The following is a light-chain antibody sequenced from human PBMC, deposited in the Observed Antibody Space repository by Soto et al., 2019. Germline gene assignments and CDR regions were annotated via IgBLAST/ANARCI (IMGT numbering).Light chain of an antibody. J-gene: IGKJ4*01. CDR3: QHFGRSPLT. Sequence: VLTQSPGTLSLSPGERATLSCRASQSVDRSNIAWYQQKPGQAPRLLIYSTSIRAAGIPDTFSVSGSGTDFSLTISRLEPEDCAVYYCQHFGRSPLTFGGGTKVEIK. CDR1: QSVDRSN. V-gene: IGKV3-20*01. CDR2: STS.